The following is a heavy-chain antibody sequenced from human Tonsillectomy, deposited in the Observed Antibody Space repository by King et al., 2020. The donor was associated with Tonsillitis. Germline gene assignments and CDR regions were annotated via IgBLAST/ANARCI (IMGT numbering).Heavy chain of an antibody. CDR2: MYHSGSS. CDR3: VRDGPSGKMPSWFDP. CDR1: GYSIRSGYY. D-gene: IGHD2-2*01. V-gene: IGHV4-38-2*02. Sequence: VQLQESGPGLVKPSETLSLTCAVSGYSIRSGYYWGWIRQPPGKGLEWIGSMYHSGSSYYNPYLQSRITISVDTSKNQFSLKVSSVTAADTAVYYCVRDGPSGKMPSWFDPWGQGTLVTVSS. J-gene: IGHJ5*02.